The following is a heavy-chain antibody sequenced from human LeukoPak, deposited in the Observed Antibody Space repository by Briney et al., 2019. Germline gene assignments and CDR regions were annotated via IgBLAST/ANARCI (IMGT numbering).Heavy chain of an antibody. CDR2: IYTSGTT. Sequence: PSETLSLTCTVSGGSISSYYWSWIRQPAGKGLEWIGRIYTSGTTNYNPSLKSRVTMSVDTSKNHFSLKLSSVTAADTAVYYCARVISGGYCSGGSCHASNWFDPWGQGTLVTVSS. CDR3: ARVISGGYCSGGSCHASNWFDP. J-gene: IGHJ5*02. V-gene: IGHV4-4*07. CDR1: GGSISSYY. D-gene: IGHD2-15*01.